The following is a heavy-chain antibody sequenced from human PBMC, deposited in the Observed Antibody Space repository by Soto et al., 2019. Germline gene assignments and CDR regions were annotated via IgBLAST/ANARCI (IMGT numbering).Heavy chain of an antibody. CDR2: ISGSGGST. Sequence: GGSLRLSCAASGFTFSSYAMSWVRQAPGKGLEWVSAISGSGGSTYYADSVKGRFTISRDNSKNTLYLQMNSLRAEDTAVYYCAKDHDCSGGSCYWDYFDYWGQGTLVTVSS. CDR1: GFTFSSYA. J-gene: IGHJ4*02. D-gene: IGHD2-15*01. V-gene: IGHV3-23*01. CDR3: AKDHDCSGGSCYWDYFDY.